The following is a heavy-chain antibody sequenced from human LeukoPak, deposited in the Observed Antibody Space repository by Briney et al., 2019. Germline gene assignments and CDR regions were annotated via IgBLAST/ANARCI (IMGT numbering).Heavy chain of an antibody. Sequence: GGSLRLSCAPSGFTFSDYGMNWVRQTPGKGLEWLAFIQTVGSHTFHAASVKDRFTISRDNSKNTLYLQINGLRAEDTAVYFCAKDRVGAMLYFDLWGQGTLVTVSS. D-gene: IGHD1-26*01. CDR1: GFTFSDYG. V-gene: IGHV3-30*02. CDR2: IQTVGSHT. CDR3: AKDRVGAMLYFDL. J-gene: IGHJ4*02.